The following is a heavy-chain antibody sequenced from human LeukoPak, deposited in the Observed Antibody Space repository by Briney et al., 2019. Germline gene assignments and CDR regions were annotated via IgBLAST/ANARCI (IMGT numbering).Heavy chain of an antibody. V-gene: IGHV4-59*01. D-gene: IGHD6-13*01. CDR2: IYYSGST. J-gene: IGHJ5*02. CDR1: GGSISSYY. CDR3: ARGIAAAGPFDP. Sequence: PSETLSLTCTVSGGSISSYYWSWIRQPPGKGLEWIGYIYYSGSTNYNPSLKSRVTISVDTSKNQFSLKLSSVTAADTAVYYCARGIAAAGPFDPWGQGTLVTVSS.